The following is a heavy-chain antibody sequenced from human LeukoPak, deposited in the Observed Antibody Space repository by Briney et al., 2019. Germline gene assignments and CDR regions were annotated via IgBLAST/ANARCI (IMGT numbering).Heavy chain of an antibody. CDR1: GGSISSYY. CDR3: ARDLTYSSGWYYYYFYYMDV. Sequence: SETLSLTCTVSGGSISSYYWSWIRQPAGKGLEWIGRIYTSGSTNYNPSLKSRVTMPVDTSKNQFSLKLSSVTAADTAVYYCARDLTYSSGWYYYYFYYMDVWGKGTTVTVSS. CDR2: IYTSGST. J-gene: IGHJ6*03. V-gene: IGHV4-4*07. D-gene: IGHD6-19*01.